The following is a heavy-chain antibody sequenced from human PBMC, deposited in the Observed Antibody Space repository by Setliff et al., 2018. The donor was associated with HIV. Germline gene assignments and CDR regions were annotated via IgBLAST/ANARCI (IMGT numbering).Heavy chain of an antibody. CDR2: IYYSGST. J-gene: IGHJ6*03. Sequence: LSLTCTVSGGSISSGGYYWSWIRQQPGKGLEWIGYIYYSGSTYYNPSLKSRVTISVDTSKNQFSLKLSSVTAADTAVYYCARETVVTPAGHYYYMDVWGKGTTVTVSS. CDR1: GGSISSGGYY. D-gene: IGHD2-21*02. V-gene: IGHV4-31*03. CDR3: ARETVVTPAGHYYYMDV.